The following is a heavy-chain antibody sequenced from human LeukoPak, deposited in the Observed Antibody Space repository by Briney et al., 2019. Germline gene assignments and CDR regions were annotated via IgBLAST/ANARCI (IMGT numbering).Heavy chain of an antibody. CDR1: GFTFDDYT. CDR2: ISWDGGST. D-gene: IGHD3-10*01. CDR3: AKDMPYYYGSGSYMDV. J-gene: IGHJ6*02. V-gene: IGHV3-43*01. Sequence: GGSLRLSCAASGFTFDDYTMHWVRQAPGKGLEWVSLISWDGGSTYYADSVKGRFTISRDNSKNSLYLQMNSLRTEDTALYCCAKDMPYYYGSGSYMDVWGQGTTVTVSS.